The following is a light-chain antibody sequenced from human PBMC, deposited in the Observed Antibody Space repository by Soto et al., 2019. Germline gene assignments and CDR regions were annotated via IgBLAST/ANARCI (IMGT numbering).Light chain of an antibody. J-gene: IGLJ2*01. CDR1: GGSIASNH. V-gene: IGLV6-57*04. CDR2: KND. Sequence: FMLTQPHSVSESPGKTVTISCTRSGGSIASNHVQWYQQRPGSAPTTVIYKNDQRPSGVPDRFSGSIDSSSNSASLTISGLKTEDEADFYCQSYDSFSVVFGGGTKVTVL. CDR3: QSYDSFSVV.